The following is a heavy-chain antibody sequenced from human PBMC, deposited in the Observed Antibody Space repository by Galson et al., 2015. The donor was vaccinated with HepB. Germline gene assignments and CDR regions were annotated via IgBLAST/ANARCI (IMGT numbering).Heavy chain of an antibody. D-gene: IGHD1-26*01. J-gene: IGHJ4*02. Sequence: SLRLSCAASGFTFSSYAMSWVRQAPGKGLEWVSAISGSGGSTYYADSVKGRFTISRDNSKNTLYLQMNSLRAEDTAVYYCAKVEGPIVGASDYWGQGTLVTVSS. CDR1: GFTFSSYA. CDR3: AKVEGPIVGASDY. V-gene: IGHV3-23*01. CDR2: ISGSGGST.